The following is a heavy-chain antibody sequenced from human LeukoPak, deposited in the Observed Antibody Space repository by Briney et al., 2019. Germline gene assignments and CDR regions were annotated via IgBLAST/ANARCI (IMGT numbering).Heavy chain of an antibody. V-gene: IGHV4-4*07. CDR1: GGSISSYY. Sequence: SETLSLTCTVSGGSISSYYWSWIRQPAGKGLEWIGLISTSGSPKYNPSLKSRVTMSIDTSKDQFSLKLSSATAADTAVYYCARDLTTPPYNWFDPWGQGMLVTVSS. J-gene: IGHJ5*02. CDR3: ARDLTTPPYNWFDP. CDR2: ISTSGSP. D-gene: IGHD4/OR15-4a*01.